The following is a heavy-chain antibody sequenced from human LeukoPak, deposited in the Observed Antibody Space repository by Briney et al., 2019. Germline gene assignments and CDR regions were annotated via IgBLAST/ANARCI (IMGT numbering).Heavy chain of an antibody. D-gene: IGHD5-18*01. CDR3: ARDAVDTANAV. CDR1: GFTFTTYW. CDR2: INRDGSIT. V-gene: IGHV3-74*01. J-gene: IGHJ6*02. Sequence: GGSLRLSCAASGFTFTTYWMHWVRQAPGKGLVWVSHINRDGSITSYADSVKGRFTISRDNAKNTLYLQMNSLRAEDTAVYYCARDAVDTANAVWGQGTTVTVSS.